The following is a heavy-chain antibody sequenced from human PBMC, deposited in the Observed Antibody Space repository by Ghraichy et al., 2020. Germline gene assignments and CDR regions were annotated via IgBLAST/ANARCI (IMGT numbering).Heavy chain of an antibody. V-gene: IGHV3-30*02. CDR2: IRSDGSET. J-gene: IGHJ4*02. Sequence: GESLNISCATSGFTFRTSGMHWVRQAPGKGLEWAAFIRSDGSETHYVSSVKGRFTISRDNSTDTVYLQMNSLTVEDTATYYCVRDGPHYDLDYWGQGTLVTVSA. CDR1: GFTFRTSG. D-gene: IGHD3-22*01. CDR3: VRDGPHYDLDY.